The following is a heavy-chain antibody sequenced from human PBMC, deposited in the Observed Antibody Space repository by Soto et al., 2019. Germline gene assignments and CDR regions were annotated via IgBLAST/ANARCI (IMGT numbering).Heavy chain of an antibody. CDR2: ISESGGST. D-gene: IGHD6-13*01. Sequence: GSLRLSCAASGFSFSDYAMSWVRQAPGKGLEWVSVISESGGSTHYADSVRGRFTVSRDNSKNSLSLRMNSLRDEDTAVYFCAKRSPYSSGWYSPIFDYWGQGALVTVSS. CDR1: GFSFSDYA. J-gene: IGHJ4*02. CDR3: AKRSPYSSGWYSPIFDY. V-gene: IGHV3-23*01.